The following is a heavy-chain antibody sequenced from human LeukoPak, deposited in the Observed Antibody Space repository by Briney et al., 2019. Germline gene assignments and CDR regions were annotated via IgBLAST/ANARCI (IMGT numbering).Heavy chain of an antibody. D-gene: IGHD3-9*01. CDR2: IYYSGST. J-gene: IGHJ5*02. Sequence: SETLSLTCTVSGGSISSYYWSWIRQPPGKGLEWIGYIYYSGSTNYNPSLKSRVTISVDTSKNQFSLKLSSVTAADTAVYYCARGSRYFDWLSATNWFDPWGQGTLVTVSS. CDR1: GGSISSYY. CDR3: ARGSRYFDWLSATNWFDP. V-gene: IGHV4-59*12.